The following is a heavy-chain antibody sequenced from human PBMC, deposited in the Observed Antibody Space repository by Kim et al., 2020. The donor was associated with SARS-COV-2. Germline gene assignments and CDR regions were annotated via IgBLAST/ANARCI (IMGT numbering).Heavy chain of an antibody. Sequence: SVKVSCKASGGTFSSYTISWVRQAPGQGLEWMGRIIPILGIANYAQKFQGRVTITADKSTSTAYMELSSLRSEDTAVYYCARGGGDGYTYWFDPWGQGTLVTVSS. J-gene: IGHJ5*02. CDR2: IIPILGIA. CDR3: ARGGGDGYTYWFDP. CDR1: GGTFSSYT. D-gene: IGHD3-16*01. V-gene: IGHV1-69*02.